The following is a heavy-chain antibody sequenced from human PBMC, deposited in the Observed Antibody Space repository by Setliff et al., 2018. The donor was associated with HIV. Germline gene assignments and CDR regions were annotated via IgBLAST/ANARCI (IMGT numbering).Heavy chain of an antibody. CDR2: MSYDGSDK. CDR1: GFTFSSYA. J-gene: IGHJ6*02. CDR3: ARESLANGMDV. Sequence: PGGSLRLSCAASGFTFSSYAMHWVRQAPGKGVEWVSVMSYDGSDKKYADSVRGRFTISRDNAKNSLFLQMNSLRAEDTAVYYCARESLANGMDVWGQGTTVTVSS. V-gene: IGHV3-30*04.